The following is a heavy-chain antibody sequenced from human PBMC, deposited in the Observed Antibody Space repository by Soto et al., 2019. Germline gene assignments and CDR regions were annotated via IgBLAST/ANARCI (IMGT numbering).Heavy chain of an antibody. CDR3: ARERGGKGPYCSGGSCYLVSAFDI. CDR2: ISYDGSNK. Sequence: GGSLRLPCAASGFTFSSYAMHWVRQAPGKGLEWVAVISYDGSNKYYADSVKGRFTISRDNSKNTLYLQMNSLSAEDTAVYYCARERGGKGPYCSGGSCYLVSAFDIWGQGTMVTVSS. V-gene: IGHV3-30-3*01. J-gene: IGHJ3*02. CDR1: GFTFSSYA. D-gene: IGHD2-15*01.